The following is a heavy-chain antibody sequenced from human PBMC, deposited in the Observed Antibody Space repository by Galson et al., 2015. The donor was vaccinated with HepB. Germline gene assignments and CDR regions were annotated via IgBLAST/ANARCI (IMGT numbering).Heavy chain of an antibody. D-gene: IGHD3-22*01. Sequence: SLRLSCAASGFTFSSYAMSWVRQAPGKGLEWVSAISGSGGSTYYADSVKGRFTISRDNSKNTLYLQMNSLRAEDTAVYYCANPATYYYDSSGYVNDYWGQGTLVTVSS. V-gene: IGHV3-23*01. CDR2: ISGSGGST. CDR1: GFTFSSYA. J-gene: IGHJ4*02. CDR3: ANPATYYYDSSGYVNDY.